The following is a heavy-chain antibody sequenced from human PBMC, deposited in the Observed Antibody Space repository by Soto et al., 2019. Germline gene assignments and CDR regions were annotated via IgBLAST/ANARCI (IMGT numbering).Heavy chain of an antibody. D-gene: IGHD2-15*01. CDR2: ISAYNGNT. CDR3: ARDGPLSHRSRGFDP. CDR1: GYTFISYG. Sequence: ASVKVSCKASGYTFISYGISWVRQAPGQGLEWMGWISAYNGNTNYAQKLQGRVTMTTDTSTSTAYMELRSLRSDDTAVYYCARDGPLSHRSRGFDPWGQGTLVTVSS. J-gene: IGHJ5*02. V-gene: IGHV1-18*01.